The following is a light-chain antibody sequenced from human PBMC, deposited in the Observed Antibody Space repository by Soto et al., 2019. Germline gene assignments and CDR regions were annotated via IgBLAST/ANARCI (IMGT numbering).Light chain of an antibody. J-gene: IGKJ4*01. CDR1: QGISNH. Sequence: DMQMTQSPSSVSASVGDRVTITCRASQGISNHLAWFQQKPGKAPKLLIYAASSLQTGVPSRFSVSGSGTDFTLTITSLQPDDVAAYYCQQANSFPPGLTFGGGTKVEI. CDR3: QQANSFPPGLT. CDR2: AAS. V-gene: IGKV1-12*01.